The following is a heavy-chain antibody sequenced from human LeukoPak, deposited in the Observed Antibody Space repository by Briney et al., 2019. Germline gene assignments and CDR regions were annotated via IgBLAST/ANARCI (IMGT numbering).Heavy chain of an antibody. Sequence: GGSLRLSCTDSELTVSRNYMAWVRQAPGKGLECVAVIYTGGRTFYADSVRGRLTISRDISKNTVSLQMNSLKAEDTAVYFCARVEMATSSLVLWGHGTLVIVSS. CDR1: ELTVSRNY. D-gene: IGHD5-24*01. V-gene: IGHV3-53*01. J-gene: IGHJ4*01. CDR3: ARVEMATSSLVL. CDR2: IYTGGRT.